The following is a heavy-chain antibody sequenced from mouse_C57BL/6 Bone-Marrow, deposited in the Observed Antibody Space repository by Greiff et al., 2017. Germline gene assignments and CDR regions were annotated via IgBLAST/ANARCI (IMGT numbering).Heavy chain of an antibody. V-gene: IGHV5-9*01. D-gene: IGHD1-1*01. CDR1: GFTFSSYT. Sequence: EVQRVESGGGLVKPGGSLKLSCAASGFTFSSYTMSWVRQTPEKRLEWVATISGGGGNTYYPDSVKGRFTISRDNAKNTLYLQMSSLRSEDSALYYCARRYYGSSWFAYWGQGTLVTVSA. CDR2: ISGGGGNT. J-gene: IGHJ3*01. CDR3: ARRYYGSSWFAY.